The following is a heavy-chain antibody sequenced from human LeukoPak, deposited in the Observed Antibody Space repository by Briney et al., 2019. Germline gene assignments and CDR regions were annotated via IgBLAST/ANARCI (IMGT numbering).Heavy chain of an antibody. CDR3: ARDSGADGSSWWGNWFDP. V-gene: IGHV1-2*02. CDR1: GYTFTSYY. D-gene: IGHD6-13*01. J-gene: IGHJ5*02. CDR2: INPNSGGT. Sequence: ASVKVACKASGYTFTSYYIHWVRQAPGQGLEWMGWINPNSGGTNYAQKFQGRVTMTRDTSISTAYMELSRLRSDDTAVYYCARDSGADGSSWWGNWFDPWGQGTLVTVSS.